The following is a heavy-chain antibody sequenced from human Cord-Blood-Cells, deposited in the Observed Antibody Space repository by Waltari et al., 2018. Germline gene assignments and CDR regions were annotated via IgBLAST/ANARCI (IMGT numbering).Heavy chain of an antibody. D-gene: IGHD4-17*01. CDR1: GVTFSSYA. CDR3: VKADDYDY. V-gene: IGHV3-64D*09. CDR2: ISSNGGST. Sequence: EVQLVESGGGLVQPGGSLRLSCSASGVTFSSYAMHWVRQAPGKGLECVSAISSNGGSTYYADSVKGRFTISRDNSKNTLYLQMSSLRAEDTAVYYCVKADDYDYWGQGTLVTVSS. J-gene: IGHJ4*02.